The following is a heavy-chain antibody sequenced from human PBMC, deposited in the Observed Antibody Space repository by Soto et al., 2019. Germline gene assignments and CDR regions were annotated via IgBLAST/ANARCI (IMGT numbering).Heavy chain of an antibody. CDR2: ISGSGGST. Sequence: EVQLLESGGGLVQPGGSLRLSCTASGFTFSSYAMSWVRQAPGKGLEWVSAISGSGGSTYYADSVKGRFTISRDNSKNTLYLQMNSLRAEDTAVYYCAKFSNDFWSGLDVWGQGTTVTVSS. CDR1: GFTFSSYA. D-gene: IGHD3-3*01. V-gene: IGHV3-23*01. CDR3: AKFSNDFWSGLDV. J-gene: IGHJ6*02.